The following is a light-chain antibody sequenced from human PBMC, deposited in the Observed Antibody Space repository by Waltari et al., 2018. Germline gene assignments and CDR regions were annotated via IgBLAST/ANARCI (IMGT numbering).Light chain of an antibody. V-gene: IGLV2-11*01. Sequence: QSALTQPRSVSGSRGQSVTISCTGTNSDVGGYDTVSWYQQYPGKAPKVIIYDVTKRSSGVPERFSGSKSGNTASLTISGLQTEDEADYYCSSYTATNTLIFGGGTKVTAL. J-gene: IGLJ2*01. CDR2: DVT. CDR3: SSYTATNTLI. CDR1: NSDVGGYDT.